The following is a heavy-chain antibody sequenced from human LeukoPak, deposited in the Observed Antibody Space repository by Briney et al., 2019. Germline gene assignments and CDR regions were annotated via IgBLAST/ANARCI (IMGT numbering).Heavy chain of an antibody. Sequence: SETLSLTCTVSGGSISSGGYYWSWIRQHPGKGLEWIGYIYYSGSTYYNPSLKSRVTISVDTSKNQFSLKLSSVTAADTAVYYCARDRASTPDYYYYMDVWGQGTTVTVSS. CDR3: ARDRASTPDYYYYMDV. D-gene: IGHD5/OR15-5a*01. J-gene: IGHJ6*03. CDR1: GGSISSGGYY. V-gene: IGHV4-31*03. CDR2: IYYSGST.